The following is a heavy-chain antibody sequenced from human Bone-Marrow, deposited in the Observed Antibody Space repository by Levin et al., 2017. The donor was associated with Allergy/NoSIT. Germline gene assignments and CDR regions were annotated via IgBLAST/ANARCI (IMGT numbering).Heavy chain of an antibody. Sequence: PGGSLRLFCAASGFTFSTYGMHWVRQAPGKGLEWVAVISYDGRNEYYADSVKGRFTISRDNSKNTLYLQMNSLRAEDTAVYYCARYGSGSHFLHEYYFDYWGQGTLVTVSS. CDR2: ISYDGRNE. J-gene: IGHJ4*02. V-gene: IGHV3-30*03. CDR3: ARYGSGSHFLHEYYFDY. CDR1: GFTFSTYG. D-gene: IGHD3-10*01.